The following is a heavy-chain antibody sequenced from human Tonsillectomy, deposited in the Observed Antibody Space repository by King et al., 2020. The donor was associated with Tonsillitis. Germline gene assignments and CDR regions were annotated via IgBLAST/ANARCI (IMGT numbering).Heavy chain of an antibody. V-gene: IGHV3-21*01. CDR2: ISSSSSYI. CDR1: GFTFSDYA. Sequence: VQLVESGGDLVKPGGSLRLSCAASGFTFSDYAMNWVRQAPGKGLEWVSSISSSSSYIYYADSMKGRFGISRDNAKNSLYLQMNSLRVEDTAVYYCASSRSDILTGYPLSPIDYWGQGTLVTVSS. CDR3: ASSRSDILTGYPLSPIDY. J-gene: IGHJ4*02. D-gene: IGHD3-9*01.